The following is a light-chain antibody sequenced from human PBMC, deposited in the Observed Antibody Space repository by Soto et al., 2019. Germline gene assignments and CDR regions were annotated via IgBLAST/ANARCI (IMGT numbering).Light chain of an antibody. CDR3: QQSYTTPVT. CDR2: AAS. V-gene: IGKV1-39*01. CDR1: RSISDY. Sequence: DIQMTQSPSSLSASLGDRVTITCRASRSISDYLNWYQQKPGKAPDLLISAASNLQSGVPSRFSGGGSGTDFSLTISSLQPEDFATYYCQQSYTTPVTFGQGTRLEIK. J-gene: IGKJ5*01.